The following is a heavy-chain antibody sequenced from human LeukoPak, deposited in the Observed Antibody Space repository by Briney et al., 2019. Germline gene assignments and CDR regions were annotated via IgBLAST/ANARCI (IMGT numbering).Heavy chain of an antibody. D-gene: IGHD3-10*01. CDR2: IKEDGSED. CDR3: AKDTPHYYVDY. V-gene: IGHV3-7*01. J-gene: IGHJ4*02. CDR1: GFTFSTYW. Sequence: PGGSLRLSCAASGFTFSTYWMNWVRQAPGKGLEWVANIKEDGSEDFYVDSLKGRFTISRDNAKNSLYLQMNSLRAEDTAVYYCAKDTPHYYVDYWGQGTLVTVSS.